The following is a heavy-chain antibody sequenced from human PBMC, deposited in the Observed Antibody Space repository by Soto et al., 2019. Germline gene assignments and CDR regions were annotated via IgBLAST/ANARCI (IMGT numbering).Heavy chain of an antibody. V-gene: IGHV1-69*13. CDR3: ARHPPFGGNKNAFDI. CDR2: IIPIFGTA. J-gene: IGHJ3*02. Sequence: SVKVSCKASGGTVSSYAISWVRQAPGQGLEWMGGIIPIFGTANYTQKFQGRVTITADESTSTAYMELSSLRSEDTAVYYCARHPPFGGNKNAFDIWGQGTMVT. D-gene: IGHD3-10*01. CDR1: GGTVSSYA.